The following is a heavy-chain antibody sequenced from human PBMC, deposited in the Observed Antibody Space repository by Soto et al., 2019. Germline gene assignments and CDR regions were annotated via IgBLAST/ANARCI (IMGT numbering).Heavy chain of an antibody. Sequence: GGSLRLSCATSGFTFGDYSVSWFRQAPGKGLEWVGFIKSKVYGETREYAASVKGRFTTSRDDSKSIAYLQMDSLKTEDTAVYYCSGDYGDVDAFDCWGQGTLVTVSS. J-gene: IGHJ3*01. CDR2: IKSKVYGETR. CDR3: SGDYGDVDAFDC. D-gene: IGHD4-17*01. CDR1: GFTFGDYS. V-gene: IGHV3-49*03.